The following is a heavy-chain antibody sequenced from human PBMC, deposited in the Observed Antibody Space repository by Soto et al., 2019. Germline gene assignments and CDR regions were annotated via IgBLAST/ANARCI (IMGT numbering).Heavy chain of an antibody. Sequence: SETLSLTCTVSGGSISSYYWSWIRQPPGKGLEWIGYIYYSGSTNYNPSLKSRVTISVDTSKNQFSLKLSSVTAADTAVYYCARREYYYDMDVWGKGTTVTVSS. V-gene: IGHV4-59*08. J-gene: IGHJ6*03. CDR1: GGSISSYY. CDR2: IYYSGST. CDR3: ARREYYYDMDV.